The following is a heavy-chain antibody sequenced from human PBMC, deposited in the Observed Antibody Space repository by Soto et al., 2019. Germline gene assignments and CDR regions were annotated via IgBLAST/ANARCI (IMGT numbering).Heavy chain of an antibody. CDR3: ARAGITGTTAYDAFDI. J-gene: IGHJ3*02. CDR2: INHSGST. V-gene: IGHV4-34*01. CDR1: GGSFSGYY. Sequence: SETLSLTCAVYGGSFSGYYWSWIRQPPGKGLEWIGEINHSGSTNYNPSLKSRVTISVGTSKNQFSLKLSSVTAADTAVYYCARAGITGTTAYDAFDIWGQGTMVTVSS. D-gene: IGHD1-20*01.